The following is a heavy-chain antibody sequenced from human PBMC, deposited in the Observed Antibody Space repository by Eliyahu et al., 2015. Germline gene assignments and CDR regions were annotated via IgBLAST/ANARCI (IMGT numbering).Heavy chain of an antibody. V-gene: IGHV3-11*06. J-gene: IGHJ4*02. D-gene: IGHD2-8*01. CDR1: GFXXSDYY. CDR2: ISSGSSYR. Sequence: QVQLVESGGGLVKPGGSLRLSCAASGFXXSDYYXTWVRQAPGQGLEWISYISSGSSYRKYADSMKGRFTISRDNAKNSLYLQMNSLRAEDTAVYYCAKGGTNYPLEYWGQGTLVTVSS. CDR3: AKGGTNYPLEY.